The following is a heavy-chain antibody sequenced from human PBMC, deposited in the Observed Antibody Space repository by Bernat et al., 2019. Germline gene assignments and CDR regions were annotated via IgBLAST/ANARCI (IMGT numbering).Heavy chain of an antibody. CDR1: GLTFSSNA. V-gene: IGHV3-30-3*01. Sequence: QVQLVESGGGVVQPGRSLRLSCAASGLTFSSNAMHWVRQAPGKGLEWVAVIAYDGNSKYYADSVKGRFTVSRDNSKSTLFLQMNSLRVEDTAVYYCVVGGWSYWGQGTLVTVSS. CDR2: IAYDGNSK. CDR3: VVGGWSY. J-gene: IGHJ4*02. D-gene: IGHD2-15*01.